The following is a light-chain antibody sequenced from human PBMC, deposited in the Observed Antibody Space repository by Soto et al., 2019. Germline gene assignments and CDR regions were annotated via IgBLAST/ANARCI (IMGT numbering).Light chain of an antibody. Sequence: EIVLTQSPGTLSLSPGDRATLSCRASQSVSSRYLAWYQKKPGQAPRLHIYGASSRATGTPDRFSGSGSGTDFTLTISRLEPEDFAVYYCQQYGSSPPYTFGQGTKLEIK. CDR3: QQYGSSPPYT. J-gene: IGKJ2*01. V-gene: IGKV3-20*01. CDR1: QSVSSRY. CDR2: GAS.